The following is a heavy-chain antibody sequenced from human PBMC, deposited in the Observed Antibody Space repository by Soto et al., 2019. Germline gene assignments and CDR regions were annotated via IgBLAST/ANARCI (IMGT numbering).Heavy chain of an antibody. D-gene: IGHD1-26*01. CDR3: AREKDLILGGYAFGY. CDR2: LLYRGTA. Sequence: QVQLQESGPRLVKPSETLSLTCSVSDCSMSPYYWTWFRQAPGKGLEWIGHLLYRGTATYNPALKGRVTISLDTSKKQVSLKLSSVIAADTAVYYCAREKDLILGGYAFGYWGPGTLVTVSS. CDR1: DCSMSPYY. J-gene: IGHJ3*01. V-gene: IGHV4-59*01.